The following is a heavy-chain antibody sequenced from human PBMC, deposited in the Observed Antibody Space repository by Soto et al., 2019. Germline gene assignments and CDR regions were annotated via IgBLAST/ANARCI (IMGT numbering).Heavy chain of an antibody. CDR2: IYHRGST. CDR3: ARRASESYTYDFDY. CDR1: GGSISSGGYS. D-gene: IGHD3-10*01. V-gene: IGHV4-30-2*01. Sequence: SETLSLTCAVSGGSISSGGYSWSWIRQPPGKGLEWIGDIYHRGSTYYNPSLQSRVTSSVDRPKNQVSLKLSSVTAAVTAVYYCARRASESYTYDFDYWGQGTLVTVSS. J-gene: IGHJ4*02.